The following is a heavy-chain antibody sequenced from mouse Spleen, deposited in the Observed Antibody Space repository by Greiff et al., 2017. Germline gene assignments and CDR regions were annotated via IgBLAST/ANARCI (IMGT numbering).Heavy chain of an antibody. J-gene: IGHJ3*01. D-gene: IGHD1-1*01. CDR3: ARSYYYGSSWFAY. Sequence: QVQLKQSGAVLVRPGTSVKVSCKASGYAFTNYLIEWVKQRPGQGLEWIGVINPGSGGTNYNEKFKGKATLTADKSSSTAYMQLSSLTSEDSAVYFCARSYYYGSSWFAYWGQGTLVTVSA. V-gene: IGHV1-54*01. CDR1: GYAFTNYL. CDR2: INPGSGGT.